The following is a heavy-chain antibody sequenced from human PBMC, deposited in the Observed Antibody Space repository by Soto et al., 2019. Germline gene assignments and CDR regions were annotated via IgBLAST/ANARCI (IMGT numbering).Heavy chain of an antibody. CDR2: VYHSGST. CDR1: GGSISTSNW. D-gene: IGHD6-13*01. Sequence: SETLSLTCAVSGGSISTSNWWSWVRQPPGKGLEWIGEVYHSGSTNYNPSFKSRVAMSVDKSKNQFSLKLNSVTAADTALYYCARTGMAAAGYWGQGTLVTVSS. CDR3: ARTGMAAAGY. V-gene: IGHV4-4*02. J-gene: IGHJ4*02.